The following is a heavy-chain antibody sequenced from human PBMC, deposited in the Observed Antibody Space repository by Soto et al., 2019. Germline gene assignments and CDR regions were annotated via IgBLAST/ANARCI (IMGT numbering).Heavy chain of an antibody. Sequence: QVQLVESGGGVVQPGRSLRLSCAASGFTFSSYGMRWVRQAPGKGLEWVAVIWYDGSNKYYADSVKGRFTISRDNSKNTLYLQMNSLRAEDTAVYYCARVGCISTSCYGGMDVWGQGTTVTVSS. J-gene: IGHJ6*02. CDR1: GFTFSSYG. CDR2: IWYDGSNK. CDR3: ARVGCISTSCYGGMDV. D-gene: IGHD2-2*01. V-gene: IGHV3-33*01.